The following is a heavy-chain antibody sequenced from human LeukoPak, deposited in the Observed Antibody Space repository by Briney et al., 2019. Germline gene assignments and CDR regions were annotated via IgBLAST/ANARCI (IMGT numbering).Heavy chain of an antibody. Sequence: GGSLRLSCAASGFTFSSYWMSWVRQAPGKGLEWVANIKRDGSEKYYVDSVKGRFTISRDNAKKSLYLQMNSLRAEDTAVYYCARETEMANLDYWGQGTLVTVSS. CDR1: GFTFSSYW. CDR2: IKRDGSEK. D-gene: IGHD5-24*01. J-gene: IGHJ4*02. V-gene: IGHV3-7*04. CDR3: ARETEMANLDY.